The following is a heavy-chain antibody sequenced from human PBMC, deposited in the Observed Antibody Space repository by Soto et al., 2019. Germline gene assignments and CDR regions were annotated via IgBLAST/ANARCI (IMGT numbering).Heavy chain of an antibody. Sequence: SLKISCKGSGYSFTSYWIGWVRQMPGKGLEWLGKIDPSDSYTNYSPSFEGHVTISTDNSITTAYLQWSSLRASDTALYFCARVHKNWFDSWAQGTMVTVSS. CDR3: ARVHKNWFDS. J-gene: IGHJ5*01. CDR2: IDPSDSYT. CDR1: GYSFTSYW. V-gene: IGHV5-10-1*01.